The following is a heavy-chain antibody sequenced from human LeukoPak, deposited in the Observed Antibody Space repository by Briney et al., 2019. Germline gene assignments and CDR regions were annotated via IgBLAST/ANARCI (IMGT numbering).Heavy chain of an antibody. V-gene: IGHV4-4*02. CDR3: ARDRDGMGV. CDR2: IYHSGST. J-gene: IGHJ6*02. Sequence: SETLSLTCAVSGGSITSDNWWTWVRQPPGKGLEWIGAIYHSGSTDHNPSLKSRVTISVDKSKNQFSLKLSSVTAADTAVYFCARDRDGMGVWGQGTTVTVSS. CDR1: GGSITSDNW.